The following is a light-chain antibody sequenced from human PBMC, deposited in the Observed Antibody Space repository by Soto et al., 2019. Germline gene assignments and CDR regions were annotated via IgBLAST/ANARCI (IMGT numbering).Light chain of an antibody. V-gene: IGKV3-20*01. CDR3: QQYGGSPSVT. J-gene: IGKJ4*01. CDR2: SAS. Sequence: VELTQSPGTLSLTPGERATLSCRASQSFSSSNLAWYQHKPGQPPKLIVYSASRRATGIPDRFSGSGSGTDFTLTISRLEPEDLALYYCQQYGGSPSVTFGGGTRVYIK. CDR1: QSFSSSN.